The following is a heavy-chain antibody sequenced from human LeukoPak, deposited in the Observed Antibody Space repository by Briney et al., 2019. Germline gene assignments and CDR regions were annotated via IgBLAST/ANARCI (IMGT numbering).Heavy chain of an antibody. CDR1: GFTFSGSA. V-gene: IGHV3-73*01. D-gene: IGHD1-26*01. Sequence: GGSLRLSCAASGFTFSGSAIHWVRQASGKGLEWVGRVRSKADSYATAYAASVKGRFTISSDDSKNTAYLQTDSLKTEDTAVYYCTSLGSHYLWGQGTLVTVPS. CDR2: VRSKADSYAT. J-gene: IGHJ5*02. CDR3: TSLGSHYL.